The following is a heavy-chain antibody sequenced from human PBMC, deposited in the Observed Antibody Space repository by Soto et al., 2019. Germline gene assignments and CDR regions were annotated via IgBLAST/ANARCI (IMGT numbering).Heavy chain of an antibody. CDR3: ARVAPYYDFWSGYQNYPDYYYGMDV. CDR2: IIPIFGTA. V-gene: IGHV1-69*13. J-gene: IGHJ6*02. Sequence: SVKVSCKASGYTFSSYAISWVRQAPGQGLEWMGGIIPIFGTANYAQKFQGRVTITADESTSTAYMELSSLRSEDTAVYYCARVAPYYDFWSGYQNYPDYYYGMDVWGQGTTVTVSS. CDR1: GYTFSSYA. D-gene: IGHD3-3*01.